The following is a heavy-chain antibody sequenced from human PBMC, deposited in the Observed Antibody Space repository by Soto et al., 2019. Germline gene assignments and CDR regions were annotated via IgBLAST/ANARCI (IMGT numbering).Heavy chain of an antibody. CDR3: AHRPNWGIDGLGA. J-gene: IGHJ6*02. CDR1: GFSLSNARMG. Sequence: SGPTLVNPTETLTLTCTVSGFSLSNARMGVSWVRQPPGKALEWLALIYWNDDKRYSPSLTSRLTITKDTSRNQVVLTMTNMDPGDTATYYCAHRPNWGIDGLGAWGQGTRVTVSS. CDR2: IYWNDDK. D-gene: IGHD7-27*01. V-gene: IGHV2-5*01.